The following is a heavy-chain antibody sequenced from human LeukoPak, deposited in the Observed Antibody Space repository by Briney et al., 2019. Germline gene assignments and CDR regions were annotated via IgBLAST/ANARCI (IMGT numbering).Heavy chain of an antibody. Sequence: SETLSLTCTVSGGSISSYYWSWIRQPPGKGLEWIGYIYYSGSTNYNPSLKSRVTISVDTSKNQFSLKLSSVTAADTAVYYCARDSRYPFSGDEYYYYYGMDVWGQGTTVTVSS. D-gene: IGHD3-10*01. CDR1: GGSISSYY. J-gene: IGHJ6*02. CDR2: IYYSGST. CDR3: ARDSRYPFSGDEYYYYYGMDV. V-gene: IGHV4-59*01.